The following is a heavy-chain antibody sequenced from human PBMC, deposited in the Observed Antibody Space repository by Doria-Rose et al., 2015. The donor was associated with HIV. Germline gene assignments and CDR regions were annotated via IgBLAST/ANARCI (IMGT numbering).Heavy chain of an antibody. V-gene: IGHV4-34*01. J-gene: IGHJ5*02. CDR3: ARSGPEYCFDA. CDR2: SNHSASP. Sequence: QVQLQPWDAGLLKPSETLSLTCAVYGGSFRGYYWDWIRQPPGKGLEWIGESNHSASPNYNPSLKSRVTMSVDTSSKQFPLRWNSVTAADTAVYYCARSGPEYCFDAWGQGTLVAVSS. CDR1: GGSFRGYY.